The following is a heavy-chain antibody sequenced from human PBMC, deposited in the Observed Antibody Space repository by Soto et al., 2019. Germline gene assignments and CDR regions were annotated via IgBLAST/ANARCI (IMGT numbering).Heavy chain of an antibody. CDR2: ISGRSSAI. CDR3: AKDRGRGSPVSGGLDV. V-gene: IGHV3-48*04. D-gene: IGHD3-10*01. CDR1: GFTFSTYS. J-gene: IGHJ6*02. Sequence: EVQLVESGGGLVQPGGSLRLSCAASGFTFSTYSLTWVRQAPGKGLEWVSYISGRSSAIYYAGSVKGRFTISRDNATNSLFLQMNTLRAEDTAVYYCAKDRGRGSPVSGGLDVWGQGTTVTVSS.